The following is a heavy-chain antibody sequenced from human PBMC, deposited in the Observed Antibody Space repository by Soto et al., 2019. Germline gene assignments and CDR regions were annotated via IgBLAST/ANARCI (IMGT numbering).Heavy chain of an antibody. V-gene: IGHV4-59*12. CDR3: ARTDYGDYTGFRSLDY. D-gene: IGHD4-17*01. J-gene: IGHJ4*02. CDR1: GGSLSGYY. Sequence: PSETLSLTCTVSGGSLSGYYWSWLRQSPGKGLEWIGDINYSGSTNYNPSLKSRVTISVDTSKNQFSLKLSSVTAADTAVYYCARTDYGDYTGFRSLDYWGQGTLVTVSS. CDR2: INYSGST.